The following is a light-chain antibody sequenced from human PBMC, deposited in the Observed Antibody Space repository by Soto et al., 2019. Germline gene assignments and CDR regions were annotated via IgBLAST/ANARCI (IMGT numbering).Light chain of an antibody. CDR1: NIGSQR. J-gene: IGLJ2*01. V-gene: IGLV3-21*02. Sequence: SSELTQPPSVSVAPGQTATLTFGGDNIGSQRVHWYRQKPVQAPVLVVFHDGDRPAGIPDRFSVSNSGNTATLTISGVEVGDEADYYCQVWDSSSDQVVFGGGTKLTVL. CDR2: HDG. CDR3: QVWDSSSDQVV.